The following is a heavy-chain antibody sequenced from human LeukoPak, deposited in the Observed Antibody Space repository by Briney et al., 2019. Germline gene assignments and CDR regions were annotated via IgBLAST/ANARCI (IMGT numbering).Heavy chain of an antibody. CDR1: GGSISSYY. D-gene: IGHD6-19*01. J-gene: IGHJ4*02. V-gene: IGHV4-59*08. CDR3: ARQRWLVHYLDY. CDR2: IYYSGST. Sequence: PSETLSLTCTVSGGSISSYYWSWIRQPPGKGLEWIGYIYYSGSTNYNPSLKSRVTISVDTSKNQFSLKLTSVTAADTAVYYCARQRWLVHYLDYWGQGTLVTVSS.